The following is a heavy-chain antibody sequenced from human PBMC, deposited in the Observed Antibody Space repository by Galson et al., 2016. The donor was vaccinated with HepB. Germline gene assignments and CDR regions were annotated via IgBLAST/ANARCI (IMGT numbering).Heavy chain of an antibody. J-gene: IGHJ5*02. CDR2: VHYTGNN. CDR1: GGSIGNYH. CDR3: ARALRPATRHWLDP. Sequence: SETLSPTCSVSGGSIGNYHWSWIRQAPGKGREWLGYVHYTGNNNYNPSLKSRFTMSIDTSKNQFSLELTPVPAADAAVYFCARALRPATRHWLDPWGQGTLVTVSS. V-gene: IGHV4-59*01.